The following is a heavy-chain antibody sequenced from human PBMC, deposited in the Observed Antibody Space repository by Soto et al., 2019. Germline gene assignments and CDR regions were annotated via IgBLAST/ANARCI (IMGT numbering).Heavy chain of an antibody. CDR1: GDSFTNYA. CDR2: IILALGPP. J-gene: IGHJ5*02. Sequence: QVLLVQSGAEMKQPGSSVSVSCKASGDSFTNYAFTWVRQAPGQGPEWLGGIILALGPPHYAQRFQGRLTITAVNSASMVYLDVGILRLADTAVHYSGRYCTNTLCRGRYYLDLWGQATLRTVAS. CDR3: GRYCTNTLCRGRYYLDL. D-gene: IGHD2-8*01. V-gene: IGHV1-69*06.